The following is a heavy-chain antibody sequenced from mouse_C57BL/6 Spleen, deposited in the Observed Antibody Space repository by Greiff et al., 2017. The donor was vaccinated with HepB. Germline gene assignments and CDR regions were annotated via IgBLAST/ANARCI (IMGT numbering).Heavy chain of an antibody. D-gene: IGHD1-1*01. CDR1: GYSITSDY. J-gene: IGHJ4*01. Sequence: EVQLQESGPGLAKPSQTLSLPCSVTGYSITSDYWNWLRKFPGNKLEYMGYISYSGSTYYNPSLKSRISITRYTSKNQYYLQLNSVTTADTSTYYYARAYGTHYYAIDYWGQGTSVTVSS. V-gene: IGHV3-8*01. CDR2: ISYSGST. CDR3: ARAYGTHYYAIDY.